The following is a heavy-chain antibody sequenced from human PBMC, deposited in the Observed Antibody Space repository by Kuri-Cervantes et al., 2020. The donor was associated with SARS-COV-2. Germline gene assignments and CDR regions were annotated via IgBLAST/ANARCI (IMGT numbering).Heavy chain of an antibody. CDR1: GFTFSSYS. CDR3: ARDTHNWNSLNDY. V-gene: IGHV3-21*01. CDR2: ISSSSSYI. J-gene: IGHJ4*02. D-gene: IGHD1-7*01. Sequence: GGSLRLSCAASGFTFSSYSMNWVRQAPGKGLEWVSSISSSSSYIYYADSVKGRFTISRDNAKNSLYLQMNSLRAEDTAVYYCARDTHNWNSLNDYWGQGNLVTVSS.